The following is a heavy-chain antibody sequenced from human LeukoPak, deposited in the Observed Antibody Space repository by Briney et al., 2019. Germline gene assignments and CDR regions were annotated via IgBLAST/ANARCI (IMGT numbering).Heavy chain of an antibody. D-gene: IGHD3-22*01. Sequence: SETLSLTCVVCGGSFSGYFWSWIRQPPGKGLEWIGEITPSGSTNYSPSLKSRVSISIDTSKKKLSLRLTSVTAADSAVYYCASSFYYDSRDYWGQGTLVTVSS. CDR3: ASSFYYDSRDY. J-gene: IGHJ4*02. CDR2: ITPSGST. CDR1: GGSFSGYF. V-gene: IGHV4-34*01.